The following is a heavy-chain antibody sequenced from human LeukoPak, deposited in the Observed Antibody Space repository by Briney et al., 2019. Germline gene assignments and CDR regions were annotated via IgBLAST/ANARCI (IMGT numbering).Heavy chain of an antibody. D-gene: IGHD6-19*01. Sequence: GGSLRLSCAASGITVNSTYISWVRQAPGKGLEWVSVAYSDGNTYYGGSVKGRFTISRDNSKNTLFLQMNSLRAEDTAVYYCARLFGSGWPGYFYYAMDVWGQGTTVAVSS. CDR1: GITVNSTY. CDR3: ARLFGSGWPGYFYYAMDV. J-gene: IGHJ6*02. CDR2: AYSDGNT. V-gene: IGHV3-66*04.